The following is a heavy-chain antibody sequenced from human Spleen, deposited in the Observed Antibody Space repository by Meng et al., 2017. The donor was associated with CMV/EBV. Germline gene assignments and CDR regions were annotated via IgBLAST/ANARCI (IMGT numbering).Heavy chain of an antibody. CDR3: ARTRFGEHYYYGMDV. V-gene: IGHV5-51*01. CDR2: IYPGDSDT. Sequence: GGSLRLSCKGSGYSFTSYWFGWVRQMPGKGLEWMGIIYPGDSDTRYSPSFQGQVTISADKSISTAYLQWSSLKASDTAMYYCARTRFGEHYYYGMDVWGQGTTVTVSS. J-gene: IGHJ6*02. CDR1: GYSFTSYW. D-gene: IGHD3-10*01.